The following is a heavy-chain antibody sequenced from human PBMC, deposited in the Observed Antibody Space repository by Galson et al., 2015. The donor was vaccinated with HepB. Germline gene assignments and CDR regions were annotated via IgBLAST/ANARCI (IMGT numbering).Heavy chain of an antibody. V-gene: IGHV4-59*01. CDR2: IYYSGST. Sequence: EALSLTCTVSGGSISSYYWSWIRQPPGKGLEWIGYIYYSGSTNYNPSLKSRVTISVDTSKNQFSLKLSSVTAADTAVYYCARGNYYDTPAGLDYWGQGTLVTVSS. J-gene: IGHJ4*02. CDR3: ARGNYYDTPAGLDY. D-gene: IGHD3-22*01. CDR1: GGSISSYY.